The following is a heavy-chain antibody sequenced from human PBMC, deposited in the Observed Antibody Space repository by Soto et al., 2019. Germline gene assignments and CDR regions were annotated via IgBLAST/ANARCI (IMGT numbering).Heavy chain of an antibody. V-gene: IGHV1-18*01. D-gene: IGHD6-19*01. J-gene: IGHJ6*02. CDR3: SRFIMVGGWFDPNYYHGMDV. Sequence: QVQLVQSGAEVKKPGASVTVSCKTSGYTFSNYGINWGRQAPGQGLEWMGCISGYNGNTNYAQTVQGRVTMTTDTTTGTVYMELRSLKSDDTAIYYCSRFIMVGGWFDPNYYHGMDVWGQGTTVTVSS. CDR1: GYTFSNYG. CDR2: ISGYNGNT.